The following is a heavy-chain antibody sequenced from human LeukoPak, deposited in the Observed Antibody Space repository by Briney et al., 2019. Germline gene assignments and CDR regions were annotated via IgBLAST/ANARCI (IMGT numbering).Heavy chain of an antibody. J-gene: IGHJ6*02. CDR2: IIPILGIS. Sequence: SVKVSRKASGGTFSSYAISCVPQAPGQGLEWMGRIIPILGISNYAQKLRGRVTITPDKSTSTACMELSSLRSEDTAVYYCARSPRGYSGYDYGMDVWGPGTTVTVSS. D-gene: IGHD5-12*01. CDR1: GGTFSSYA. V-gene: IGHV1-69*04. CDR3: ARSPRGYSGYDYGMDV.